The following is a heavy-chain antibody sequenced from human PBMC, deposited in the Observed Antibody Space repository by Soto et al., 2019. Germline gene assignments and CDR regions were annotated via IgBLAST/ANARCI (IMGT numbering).Heavy chain of an antibody. CDR1: GYTFTSYG. V-gene: IGHV1-18*01. D-gene: IGHD3-3*01. CDR2: ISAYNGNT. Sequence: ASVKVSCKASGYTFTSYGISWVRQAPGQGLEWMGWISAYNGNTNYAQKLQGRVTMTTDTSTSTVYMELRSLRSDDTAVYYCAIDQLGLVYDFWGGYYNLGYYGMDVWGQGTTVTVSS. J-gene: IGHJ6*02. CDR3: AIDQLGLVYDFWGGYYNLGYYGMDV.